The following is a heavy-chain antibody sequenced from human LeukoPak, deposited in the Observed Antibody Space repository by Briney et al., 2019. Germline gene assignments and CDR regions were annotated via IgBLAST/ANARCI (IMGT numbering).Heavy chain of an antibody. CDR1: GFTFSSYA. J-gene: IGHJ6*03. CDR2: ISGSGGST. D-gene: IGHD2-15*01. V-gene: IGHV3-23*01. CDR3: AKGSPNPFFGIVSMDV. Sequence: PGGSLRLSCAASGFTFSSYAMSWVRQAPGKGREGVSAISGSGGSTYYADSVKGRFTISRDNSKNTLYLQMNSLRAEDTAVYYCAKGSPNPFFGIVSMDVWGKGTTVTVSS.